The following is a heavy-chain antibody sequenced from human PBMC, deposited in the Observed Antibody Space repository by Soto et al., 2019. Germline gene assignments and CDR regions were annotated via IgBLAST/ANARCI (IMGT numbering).Heavy chain of an antibody. J-gene: IGHJ5*02. CDR2: ISSSSSYI. CDR3: ARDTADYDILTGYSQGWFDP. Sequence: GGSLRLSCAASGFTFSSYSMNWVRQAPGKGLEWVSSISSSSSYIYYADSVKGRFTISRDNAKNSLYLQMNSLRAEDTAVYYCARDTADYDILTGYSQGWFDPWGQGTLVTVSS. CDR1: GFTFSSYS. D-gene: IGHD3-9*01. V-gene: IGHV3-21*01.